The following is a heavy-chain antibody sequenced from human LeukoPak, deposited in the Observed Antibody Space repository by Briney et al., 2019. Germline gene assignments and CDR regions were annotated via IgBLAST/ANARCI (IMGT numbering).Heavy chain of an antibody. CDR1: GGSFSGYY. CDR2: INHSGST. CDR3: ARGSGYGYLDY. V-gene: IGHV4-34*01. Sequence: SETLSLTCAVYGGSFSGYYWSWIRQPPGKGLEWIGEINHSGSTNYNPSLKSRVTISVDTSKNQFSLKLSSVTAADTAVYYCARGSGYGYLDYWGQGTLVTVSS. D-gene: IGHD5-12*01. J-gene: IGHJ4*02.